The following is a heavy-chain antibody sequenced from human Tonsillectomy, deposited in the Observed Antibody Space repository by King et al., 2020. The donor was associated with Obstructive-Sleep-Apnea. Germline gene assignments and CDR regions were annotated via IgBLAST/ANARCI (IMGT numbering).Heavy chain of an antibody. CDR3: AGDGGRSYDMDY. CDR2: IISSATSI. J-gene: IGHJ4*02. Sequence: VQLVESGGGLVQPGGSLRLSCVASGFNLNDYTMMWVRQAPGQGLEWLAYIISSATSIYYADSGKGRITVSRDNAKNSLYLQMNSLRAEDTAVYYCAGDGGRSYDMDYWGQGTRVTVSS. D-gene: IGHD3-10*01. CDR1: GFNLNDYT. V-gene: IGHV3-48*01.